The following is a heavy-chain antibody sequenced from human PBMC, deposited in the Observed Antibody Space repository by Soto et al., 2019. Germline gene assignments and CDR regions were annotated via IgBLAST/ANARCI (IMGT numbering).Heavy chain of an antibody. J-gene: IGHJ5*02. CDR1: GGSFSGYY. CDR2: INHSGST. V-gene: IGHV4-34*01. CDR3: ARGPGDYVWGSYQNGWFDP. Sequence: SETLSLTCAVYGGSFSGYYWSWIRQPPGKGLEWIGEINHSGSTNYNPSLKSRVTISVDTSKNQFSLKLRSVTAADTAVYYCARGPGDYVWGSYQNGWFDPWGQGNLVTVSS. D-gene: IGHD3-16*02.